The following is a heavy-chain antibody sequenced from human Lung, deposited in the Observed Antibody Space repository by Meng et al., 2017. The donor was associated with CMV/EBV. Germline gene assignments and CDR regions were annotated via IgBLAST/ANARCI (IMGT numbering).Heavy chain of an antibody. CDR3: ARGNYYYGLDV. Sequence: SETLSLXCTISGGSFSSYYCSWIRQSPGKGLEWIGYVYYSGTTNYNPSFKSRIYISIDTSKNQFSLELSSVTAADTAVYYCARGNYYYGLDVWGQGNTVT. J-gene: IGHJ6*01. CDR2: VYYSGTT. V-gene: IGHV4-59*01. CDR1: GGSFSSYY.